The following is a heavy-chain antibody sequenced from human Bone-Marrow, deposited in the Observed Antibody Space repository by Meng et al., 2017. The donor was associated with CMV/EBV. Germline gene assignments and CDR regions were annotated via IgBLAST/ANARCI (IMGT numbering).Heavy chain of an antibody. V-gene: IGHV1-69*01. CDR3: ARGVLFGEAGTVLDY. CDR2: IIPIFGTA. J-gene: IGHJ4*02. D-gene: IGHD1-7*01. CDR1: GGTFSSYA. Sequence: QVQRVQSGAGVKNPGSSGKVACKASGGTFSSYAISWVRQAPGQGLEWMGGIIPIFGTANYAQKFQGRVTITADESTSTAYMELSSLRSEDTAVYYCARGVLFGEAGTVLDYWGQGTLVTVSS.